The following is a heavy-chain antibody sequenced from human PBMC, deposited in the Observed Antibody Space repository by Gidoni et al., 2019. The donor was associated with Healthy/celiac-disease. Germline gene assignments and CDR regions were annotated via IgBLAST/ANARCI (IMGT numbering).Heavy chain of an antibody. V-gene: IGHV3-23*01. D-gene: IGHD2-2*01. Sequence: EVQLLESGGGLVQPGGSLRLSCAASGFTFSSYAMSWVRPAPGKGLEWGSAISGSGGSTYYADSVKGRFTISRDNSKNTLYLQMNSLRAEDTAVYYCAKRGGYCSSTSCYNYYYYGMDVWGQGTTVTVSS. CDR3: AKRGGYCSSTSCYNYYYYGMDV. CDR1: GFTFSSYA. J-gene: IGHJ6*02. CDR2: ISGSGGST.